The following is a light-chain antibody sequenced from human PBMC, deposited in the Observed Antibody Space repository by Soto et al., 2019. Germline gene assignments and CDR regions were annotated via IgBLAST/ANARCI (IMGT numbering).Light chain of an antibody. CDR3: SSYTSSSTYV. V-gene: IGLV2-14*03. CDR2: DVS. J-gene: IGLJ1*01. CDR1: SSDVGGYNY. Sequence: QSALTQPASVSGSPGQSIAISCTGTSSDVGGYNYVSWYQHNPGKAPKLMIYDVSNRPSGVSNRFSGSKSGNTASLTISGLQAEDEADYYCSSYTSSSTYVFGTGTKVTVL.